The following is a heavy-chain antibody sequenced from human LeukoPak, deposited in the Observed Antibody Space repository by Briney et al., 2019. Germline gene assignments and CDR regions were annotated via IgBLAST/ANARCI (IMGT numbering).Heavy chain of an antibody. CDR3: ARGQRRRYSYGLGGFDY. J-gene: IGHJ4*02. V-gene: IGHV3-30-3*01. CDR1: GFTFSSYA. CDR2: ISYDGSNK. Sequence: GGSLRLSCAASGFTFSSYAMHWVRQAPGKGLEWVAVISYDGSNKYYADSVKGRFTISRDNSKNTLYLQMNSLRAEDTAVYYCARGQRRRYSYGLGGFDYWGQGTPVTVSS. D-gene: IGHD5-18*01.